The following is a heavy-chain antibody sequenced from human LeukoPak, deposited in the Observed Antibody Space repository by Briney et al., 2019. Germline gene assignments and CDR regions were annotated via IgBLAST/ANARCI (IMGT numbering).Heavy chain of an antibody. V-gene: IGHV4-38-2*02. Sequence: SETLSLTCTVSGYSISSSYYWGWIRQPPGKGLEWIGSIYYSGSTYYNPSLKSRVTISVDTSKNQFSLKLSSVTAADTAVYYCAGSKIEGWFDPWGQGTLVTVSS. CDR1: GYSISSSYY. J-gene: IGHJ5*02. CDR2: IYYSGST. CDR3: AGSKIEGWFDP. D-gene: IGHD3-10*01.